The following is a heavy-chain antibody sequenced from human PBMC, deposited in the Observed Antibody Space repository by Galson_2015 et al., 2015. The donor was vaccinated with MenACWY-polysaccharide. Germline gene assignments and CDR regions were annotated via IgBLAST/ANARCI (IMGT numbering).Heavy chain of an antibody. CDR2: ISYGGSNK. CDR3: ARDYSFNLNDFRGSGAFDI. D-gene: IGHD1-1*01. V-gene: IGHV3-30-3*01. J-gene: IGHJ3*02. CDR1: GFTFSSYA. Sequence: SLRLSCAASGFTFSSYAMHWVRQAPGKGLEWVAVISYGGSNKYYADSVKGRFTISRDNSKNTLYLQMNSLRAEDTAVYYCARDYSFNLNDFRGSGAFDIWGQGTMVTVSS.